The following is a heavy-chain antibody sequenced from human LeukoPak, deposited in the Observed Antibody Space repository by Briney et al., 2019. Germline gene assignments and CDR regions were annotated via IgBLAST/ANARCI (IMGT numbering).Heavy chain of an antibody. CDR2: IYYSGST. CDR1: GGSISSYY. V-gene: IGHV4-59*08. D-gene: IGHD6-19*01. Sequence: SETLSLTCTVSGGSISSYYWSWIRQPPGKGLGWIGYIYYSGSTDYNPSLKSRVTISVDTSKNQFSLKLSSVTAADTAVYYCARMGSGWYEFDYWGQGTLVTVSS. CDR3: ARMGSGWYEFDY. J-gene: IGHJ4*02.